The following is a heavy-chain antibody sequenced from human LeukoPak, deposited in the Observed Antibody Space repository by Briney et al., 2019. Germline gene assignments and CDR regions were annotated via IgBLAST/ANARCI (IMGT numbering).Heavy chain of an antibody. D-gene: IGHD3-10*01. V-gene: IGHV4-39*07. J-gene: IGHJ3*02. Sequence: SETLSLTCTVSGVSLISSSYYWGWIRQPPGKGLEWIGSVYYSGSTNYNPSLKSRVTISVDKSKNQFSLKLSSVTAADTAVYYRARDRSDGSGSYYNQDDAFDIWGQGTMVTVSS. CDR2: VYYSGST. CDR3: ARDRSDGSGSYYNQDDAFDI. CDR1: GVSLISSSYY.